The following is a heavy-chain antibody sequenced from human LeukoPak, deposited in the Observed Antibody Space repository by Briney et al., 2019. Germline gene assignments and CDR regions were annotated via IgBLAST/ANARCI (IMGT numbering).Heavy chain of an antibody. CDR1: GYSISSGYF. Sequence: SETLSLTCTVSGYSISSGYFWGWIRQPPGKGLEWIGSIYYSGSTYYNPSLKSRVTISVDTSKNQFSLKLSSVTAADTAVYYCARPNSSSWYRGYFDYWGQGTLVTVSS. V-gene: IGHV4-38-2*02. D-gene: IGHD6-13*01. CDR3: ARPNSSSWYRGYFDY. CDR2: IYYSGST. J-gene: IGHJ4*02.